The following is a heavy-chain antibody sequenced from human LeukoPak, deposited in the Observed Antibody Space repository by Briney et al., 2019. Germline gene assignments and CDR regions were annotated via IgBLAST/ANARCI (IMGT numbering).Heavy chain of an antibody. V-gene: IGHV4-39*01. CDR2: MFYSGNT. CDR1: GGSIISSSYY. J-gene: IGHJ4*02. CDR3: ARHVVGNYDLLSFDY. Sequence: SETLSLTCGVSGGSIISSSYYWGWIRQPPGKGLEWIASMFYSGNTYYNPSLKSRVTMSEDTTENQFSLKLSSVTAADTAVYYCARHVVGNYDLLSFDYWGQGSLVTVSS. D-gene: IGHD2-21*01.